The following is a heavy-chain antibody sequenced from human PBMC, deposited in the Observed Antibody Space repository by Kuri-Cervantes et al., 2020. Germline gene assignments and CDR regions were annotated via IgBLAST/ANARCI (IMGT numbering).Heavy chain of an antibody. D-gene: IGHD1-1*01. CDR2: IKHSGSI. CDR1: GGSFSGYY. V-gene: IGHV4-34*01. J-gene: IGHJ4*02. Sequence: SETLSLTCAVYGGSFSGYYWNWIRQPPGKGLEWIGEIKHSGSINYNPSLKSRVTISVDTSKNQFSTKLSSVTAADTAMFYCVRHTNWSFDYWGRGTLVTVSS. CDR3: VRHTNWSFDY.